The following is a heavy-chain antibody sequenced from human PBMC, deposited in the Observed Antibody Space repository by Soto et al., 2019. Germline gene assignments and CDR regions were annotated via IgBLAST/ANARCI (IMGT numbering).Heavy chain of an antibody. J-gene: IGHJ4*02. D-gene: IGHD5-12*01. Sequence: SETLSLTCTVSGGSISSSSYYWGWIRQPPGKGLEWIGSIYYSGSTYYNPSLKSRVTISVDTSKNQFSLKLSSVTAADTAVYYCARHAPSGYSGYDMDYWGQGTLVTVSS. CDR3: ARHAPSGYSGYDMDY. CDR2: IYYSGST. CDR1: GGSISSSSYY. V-gene: IGHV4-39*01.